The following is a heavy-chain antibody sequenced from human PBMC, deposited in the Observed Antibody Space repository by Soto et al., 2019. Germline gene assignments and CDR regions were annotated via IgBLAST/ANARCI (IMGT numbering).Heavy chain of an antibody. CDR3: AKDLGIQLWSCVDY. D-gene: IGHD5-18*01. V-gene: IGHV3-9*01. Sequence: HPGGSLRLSCAASGFTFDDYAMHWVRQAPGKGLEWVSDISWNSGSIGYADSVKGRFTISRDNAKNSLYLQMNSLRAEDTALYYCAKDLGIQLWSCVDYWGQGTLVTVSS. CDR1: GFTFDDYA. CDR2: ISWNSGSI. J-gene: IGHJ4*02.